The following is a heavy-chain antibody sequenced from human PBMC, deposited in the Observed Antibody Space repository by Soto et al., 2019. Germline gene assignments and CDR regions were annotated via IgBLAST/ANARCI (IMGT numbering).Heavy chain of an antibody. V-gene: IGHV4-39*01. CDR3: ARQQWELRNHDAFDI. CDR1: GGSISSSSYY. D-gene: IGHD1-26*01. J-gene: IGHJ3*02. CDR2: IYYSGST. Sequence: QLQLQESGPGLVKPSETLSLTCTVSGGSISSSSYYWGWIRQPPGKGLEWIGSIYYSGSTYYNPALKSRVTISVDTSKTQFSLKLSSVTAADTAVYYCARQQWELRNHDAFDIWGQGTMVTVSS.